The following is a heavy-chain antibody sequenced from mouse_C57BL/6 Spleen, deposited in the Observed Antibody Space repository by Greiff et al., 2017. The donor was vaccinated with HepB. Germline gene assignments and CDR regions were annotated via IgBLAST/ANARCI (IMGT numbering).Heavy chain of an antibody. CDR3: TRGYYSNSWFAY. CDR1: GYTFTDYE. J-gene: IGHJ3*01. CDR2: IDPETGGT. D-gene: IGHD2-5*01. V-gene: IGHV1-15*01. Sequence: LQESGAELVRPGASVTLSCKASGYTFTDYEMHWVKQTPVHGLEWIGAIDPETGGTAYNQKFKGKAILTADKSSSTAYMELRSLTSEDSAVYYCTRGYYSNSWFAYWGQGTLVTVSA.